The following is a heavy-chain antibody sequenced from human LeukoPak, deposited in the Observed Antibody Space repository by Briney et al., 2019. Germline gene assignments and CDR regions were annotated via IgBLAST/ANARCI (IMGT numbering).Heavy chain of an antibody. CDR3: VRSPYYYYHMDV. Sequence: PSETRSLTCTVSGGSISSYYWSWVRQPPGKGLEWIGYIYYSGSTNYNPSLKSRVTISVDTSKNQFSLKLSSVTAADTAVYYCVRSPYYYYHMDVWGKGTSVTVSS. CDR1: GGSISSYY. V-gene: IGHV4-59*08. J-gene: IGHJ6*03. CDR2: IYYSGST.